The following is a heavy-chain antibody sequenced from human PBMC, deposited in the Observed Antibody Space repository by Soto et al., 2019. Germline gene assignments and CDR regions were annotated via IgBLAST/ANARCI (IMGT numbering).Heavy chain of an antibody. V-gene: IGHV3-53*01. J-gene: IGHJ5*02. CDR1: GFTVSSKY. CDR3: ARELPPDL. Sequence: GGSLRRSCAASGFTVSSKYMAWVRQAPGKGLEWVSLLWSAGFTHCADSVKGRFTISRDNSKNTLYLQMNNLRAEDSAIYYCARELPPDLWGQGTLVTVSS. D-gene: IGHD2-15*01. CDR2: LWSAGFT.